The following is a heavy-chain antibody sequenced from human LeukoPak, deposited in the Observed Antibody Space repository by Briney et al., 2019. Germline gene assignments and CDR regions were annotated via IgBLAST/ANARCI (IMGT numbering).Heavy chain of an antibody. D-gene: IGHD5-12*01. CDR2: ISGTGGST. J-gene: IGHJ4*02. V-gene: IGHV3-23*01. Sequence: GGSLRLSCAASGFTFTSYAMNWVRQAPGKGLEWVSTISGTGGSTYYADSVKGRFTISRDNSKNTLYLQMNSLRAEDTAVYYCARDVGGYEGYWGQGTLVTVSS. CDR3: ARDVGGYEGY. CDR1: GFTFTSYA.